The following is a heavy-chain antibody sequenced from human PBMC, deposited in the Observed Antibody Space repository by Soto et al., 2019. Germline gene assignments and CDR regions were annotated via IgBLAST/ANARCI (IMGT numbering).Heavy chain of an antibody. V-gene: IGHV3-30*18. CDR3: AKDGLWFGEFADYYGMDV. J-gene: IGHJ6*02. D-gene: IGHD3-10*01. CDR1: GFTFSSYG. Sequence: QVQLVESGGGVVQPGRSLRLSCAASGFTFSSYGMHWVRQAPGKGLEWVAVISYDGSNKFYADYVKGRFTISRDNSKNTLYLQMNSLRAEDTDVYYCAKDGLWFGEFADYYGMDVWGQGTTVTVSS. CDR2: ISYDGSNK.